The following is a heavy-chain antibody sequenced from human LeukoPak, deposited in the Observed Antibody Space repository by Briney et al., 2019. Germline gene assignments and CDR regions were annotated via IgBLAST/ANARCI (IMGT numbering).Heavy chain of an antibody. D-gene: IGHD3-10*01. J-gene: IGHJ5*02. CDR3: ARRGQNDYYGSGSYYGNWFDP. CDR2: ISSSSSTI. CDR1: GFSFSSYS. Sequence: TGGSLRLSCAASGFSFSSYSMNWVRHAPGQGLEWVSYISSSSSTIYYADSAKGRFTISRDNTKNSLYLQMNSLRAEDTAVYYCARRGQNDYYGSGSYYGNWFDPWGQGTLVTVSS. V-gene: IGHV3-48*01.